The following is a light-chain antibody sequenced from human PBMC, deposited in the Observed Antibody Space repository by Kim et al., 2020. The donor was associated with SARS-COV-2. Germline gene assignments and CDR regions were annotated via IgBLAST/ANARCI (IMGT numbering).Light chain of an antibody. V-gene: IGKV1-39*01. CDR2: AAS. Sequence: DIQMTQSPSSLSASVGDRVTITCRASQSISSYLNWYQQKPGKAPKLLIYAASSLQSGVPSRFSGSGSGTDFTLTISSLQPEDFAPYYCQQSYSTPPWTFGQGTKLE. CDR3: QQSYSTPPWT. CDR1: QSISSY. J-gene: IGKJ2*02.